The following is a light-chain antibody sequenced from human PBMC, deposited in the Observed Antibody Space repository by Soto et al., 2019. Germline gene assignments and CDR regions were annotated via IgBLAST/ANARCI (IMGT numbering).Light chain of an antibody. CDR3: QQSSNWPPLFT. J-gene: IGKJ3*01. V-gene: IGKV3-11*01. CDR2: DAS. CDR1: QCISRY. Sequence: EIVLTQSPATLSLSPGERATLSCRASQCISRYLAGYQQKPGQAPRLLIYDASNKANGISARFSDSGSRTDFTLTISRIAPEAFAVYYCQQSSNWPPLFTFDRGTIVVIK.